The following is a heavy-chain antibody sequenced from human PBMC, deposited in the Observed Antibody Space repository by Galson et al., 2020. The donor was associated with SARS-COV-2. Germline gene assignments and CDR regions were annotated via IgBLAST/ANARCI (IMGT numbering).Heavy chain of an antibody. CDR3: ASLPAARPNYYYYMDV. J-gene: IGHJ6*03. V-gene: IGHV3-9*01. D-gene: IGHD2-2*01. Sequence: GGSLRLSCAASGFTFDDYAMHWVRQAPGKGLEWVSGISWNSGSIGYADSVKGRFTISRDNAKNSLYLQMNSLRAEDTALYYCASLPAARPNYYYYMDVWGKGTTVTVSS. CDR2: ISWNSGSI. CDR1: GFTFDDYA.